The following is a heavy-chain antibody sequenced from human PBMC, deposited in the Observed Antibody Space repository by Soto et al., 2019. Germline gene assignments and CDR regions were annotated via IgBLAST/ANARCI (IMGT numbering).Heavy chain of an antibody. D-gene: IGHD2-21*02. CDR3: ARVCGGDCYSFDY. V-gene: IGHV4-34*01. Sequence: QVQLQQWGARLLKPSETLSLTCAVYGGSFSGYYWSWIRQPPGKGLEWIGEINHSGSTNYNPSLKSRVTISVDTSKNQFSLKLSSVTTADTAVYYCARVCGGDCYSFDYWGQGTLVTVSS. CDR2: INHSGST. CDR1: GGSFSGYY. J-gene: IGHJ4*02.